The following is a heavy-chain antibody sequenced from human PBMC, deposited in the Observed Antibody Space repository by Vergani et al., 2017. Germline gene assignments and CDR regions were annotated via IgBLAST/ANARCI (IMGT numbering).Heavy chain of an antibody. J-gene: IGHJ4*02. Sequence: DVDLVESGGGLVQPGGSLRLSCAASGFTFSSYSMNWVRQAPGKGLEWVSYISSTSSTIYYADSVKGRFTISRDNAKNSLYVQMNSLRAEDTAVYYCARDRYDSSGYYRDCWGQGTLVTVSS. CDR3: ARDRYDSSGYYRDC. D-gene: IGHD3-22*01. V-gene: IGHV3-48*01. CDR2: ISSTSSTI. CDR1: GFTFSSYS.